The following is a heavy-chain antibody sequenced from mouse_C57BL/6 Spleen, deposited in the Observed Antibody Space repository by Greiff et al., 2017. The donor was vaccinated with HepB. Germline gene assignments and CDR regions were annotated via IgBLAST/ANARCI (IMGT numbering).Heavy chain of an antibody. CDR3: ARDHADAMDY. CDR2: IDPNSGGT. V-gene: IGHV1-72*01. Sequence: QVQLQQPGAELVKPGASVKLSCKASGYTFTSYWMHWVKQRPGRGLEWTGRIDPNSGGTKYNEKFKSKATLTVDKPSSTAYMQLSSLTSEDSAVYYCARDHADAMDYWGQGTSVTVSS. CDR1: GYTFTSYW. J-gene: IGHJ4*01.